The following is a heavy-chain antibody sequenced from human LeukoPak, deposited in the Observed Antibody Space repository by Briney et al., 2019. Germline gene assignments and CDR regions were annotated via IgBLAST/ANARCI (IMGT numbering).Heavy chain of an antibody. V-gene: IGHV4-4*07. Sequence: KTSETLSLTCTVSGGSISSYYWSWIRQPAGKGLEWIGRIYTSGSTNYNPSLKSRVTMSVDTSKNQFSLKLSSVTAADTAVYYCARGVGAYYDYVWGSYRHYYYYYMDVWGKGTTVTVSS. CDR1: GGSISSYY. CDR3: ARGVGAYYDYVWGSYRHYYYYYMDV. J-gene: IGHJ6*03. D-gene: IGHD3-16*02. CDR2: IYTSGST.